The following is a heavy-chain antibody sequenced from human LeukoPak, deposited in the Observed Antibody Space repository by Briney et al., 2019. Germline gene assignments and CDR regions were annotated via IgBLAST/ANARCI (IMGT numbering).Heavy chain of an antibody. CDR1: GFTFSSYA. D-gene: IGHD3-10*01. Sequence: GSLRLSCAASGFTFSSYAMSWVRQAPGKGLEWVSAISGSGGSTYYADSVKGRFTISRDNSKNTLYLQMNSLRAEDTAVYYCAKRFGTRPYYYYGMDVWGQGTTVTVSS. CDR2: ISGSGGST. V-gene: IGHV3-23*01. J-gene: IGHJ6*02. CDR3: AKRFGTRPYYYYGMDV.